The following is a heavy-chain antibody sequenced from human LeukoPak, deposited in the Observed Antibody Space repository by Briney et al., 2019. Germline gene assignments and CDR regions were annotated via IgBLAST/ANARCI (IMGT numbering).Heavy chain of an antibody. Sequence: PSETLSLSCAVYGGSFSGYYWSWIRHPPGKGLEWIGEINHSGSTNYNPSLKSRVTISVDTSKNQFSLKLSSVTAADTAVYYSARQSIAARYTPFDYWGQGTLVTVSS. CDR1: GGSFSGYY. CDR3: ARQSIAARYTPFDY. CDR2: INHSGST. J-gene: IGHJ4*02. V-gene: IGHV4-34*01. D-gene: IGHD6-6*01.